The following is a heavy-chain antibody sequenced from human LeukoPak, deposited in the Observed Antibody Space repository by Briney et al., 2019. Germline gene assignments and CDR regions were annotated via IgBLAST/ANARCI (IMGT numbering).Heavy chain of an antibody. CDR2: INPSGGST. CDR3: ARDLGVVAATQDYYYGMDV. Sequence: VSVNVSCKASGYTFTSYYMHWVRQAPGQGLEWMGIINPSGGSTSYAQKFQGRVTMTRDTSTSTVYMELSSLRSEDTAVYYCARDLGVVAATQDYYYGMDVWGQGTAVTVSS. V-gene: IGHV1-46*01. D-gene: IGHD2-15*01. J-gene: IGHJ6*02. CDR1: GYTFTSYY.